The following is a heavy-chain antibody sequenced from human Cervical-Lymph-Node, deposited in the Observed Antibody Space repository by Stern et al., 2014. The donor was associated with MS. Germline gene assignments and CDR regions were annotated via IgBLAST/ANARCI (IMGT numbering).Heavy chain of an antibody. CDR3: ARHVQGFDY. V-gene: IGHV5-51*01. J-gene: IGHJ4*02. CDR1: GYSFTIYY. CDR2: IYTYDSDT. Sequence: EVQLVQSGAEVKKPGESLKISCKLSGYSFTIYYIAWVRQMPGKGLEWMGVIYTYDSDTTYSPPFQGQVTISADKSITTAYLQWSSLRASDTAMYYCARHVQGFDYWGQGTLVTVSS.